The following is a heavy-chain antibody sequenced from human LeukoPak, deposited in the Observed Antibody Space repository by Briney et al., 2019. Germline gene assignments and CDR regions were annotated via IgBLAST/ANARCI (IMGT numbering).Heavy chain of an antibody. V-gene: IGHV3-30*02. J-gene: IGHJ5*02. CDR1: GFTFSSYG. CDR3: AKVGLRGDWFDP. D-gene: IGHD4-17*01. Sequence: GGSLRLSCAASGFTFSSYGMHLVRQAPGKGLEWVAFIRYDGSNKYYADSVKGRFTISRDNSKNTLYLQMNSLRAEDTAVYYCAKVGLRGDWFDPWGQGTLVTVSS. CDR2: IRYDGSNK.